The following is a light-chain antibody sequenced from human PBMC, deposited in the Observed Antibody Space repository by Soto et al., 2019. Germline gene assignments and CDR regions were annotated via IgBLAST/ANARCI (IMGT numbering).Light chain of an antibody. J-gene: IGKJ4*01. CDR1: QGLLSSPNKKTY. CDR2: WAS. Sequence: DIVMTQSPKFRALSRGEGPTINSNSTQGLLSSPNKKTYLPGYHQKPEQPPKLLIYWASTRESGVPDRFSGSGSGTDFTLTISSLQAEDVAVYYCQQYYSTPLTFGGGTKVEVK. V-gene: IGKV4-1*01. CDR3: QQYYSTPLT.